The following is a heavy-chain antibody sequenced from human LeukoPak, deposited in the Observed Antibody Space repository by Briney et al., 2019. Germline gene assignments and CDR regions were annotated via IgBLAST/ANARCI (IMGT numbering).Heavy chain of an antibody. CDR2: IYYSGST. Sequence: PSETLSLTCTVSGGSISSSSFYWDWIRQPPGKGLEWIGSIYYSGSTYYNPSLKSRVAISVDTSKNQFSLKLSSVTAADTALYYCAREGTTITHFDYWGQGTLVTVSS. V-gene: IGHV4-39*07. CDR3: AREGTTITHFDY. CDR1: GGSISSSSFY. D-gene: IGHD4-11*01. J-gene: IGHJ4*02.